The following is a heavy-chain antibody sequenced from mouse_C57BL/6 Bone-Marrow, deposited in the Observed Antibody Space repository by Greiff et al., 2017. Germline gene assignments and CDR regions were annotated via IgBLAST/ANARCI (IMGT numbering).Heavy chain of an antibody. CDR3: AKRDGNCAWFAY. CDR2: LWRGGST. CDR1: GFSLTSYG. Sequence: VQLQQSGPGLVQPSQSLSITCTVSGFSLTSYGVHWVRQSPGKGLEWLGVLWRGGSTDYNAAFMSRLSITKDNSKGQVFFKMNSLQADDTAIYYCAKRDGNCAWFAYWGQGTLVTVSA. J-gene: IGHJ3*01. V-gene: IGHV2-5*01. D-gene: IGHD2-1*01.